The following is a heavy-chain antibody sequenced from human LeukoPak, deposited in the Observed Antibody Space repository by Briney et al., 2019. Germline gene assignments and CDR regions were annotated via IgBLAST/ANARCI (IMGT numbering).Heavy chain of an antibody. V-gene: IGHV4-59*08. CDR3: ARGAGGSSSLDY. CDR2: IYYSGST. D-gene: IGHD1-26*01. CDR1: GGSISSYY. J-gene: IGHJ4*02. Sequence: PSETLSLTCTVSGGSISSYYWSWIRQPPGKGLEWIGYIYYSGSTNYSPSLKSRVTISVDTSKNQFSLKLSSVTAADTAVYYCARGAGGSSSLDYWGQGTLVTVSS.